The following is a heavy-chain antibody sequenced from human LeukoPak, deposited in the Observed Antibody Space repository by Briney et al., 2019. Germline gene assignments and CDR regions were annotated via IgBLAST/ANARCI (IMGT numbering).Heavy chain of an antibody. CDR3: ARHSSSWFFDY. Sequence: GESLQISCKGSGYSFNSYWIGWVRQMPGKGLEWMVIIYPGDSDTRYSPSFQGQVTISADKAISTAYLQWSSLKASDTAMYYCARHSSSWFFDYWGQGTLVTVSS. J-gene: IGHJ4*02. CDR1: GYSFNSYW. CDR2: IYPGDSDT. D-gene: IGHD6-13*01. V-gene: IGHV5-51*01.